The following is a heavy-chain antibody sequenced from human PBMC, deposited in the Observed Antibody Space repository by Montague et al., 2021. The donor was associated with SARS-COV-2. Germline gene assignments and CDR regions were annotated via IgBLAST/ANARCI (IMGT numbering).Heavy chain of an antibody. D-gene: IGHD6-19*01. J-gene: IGHJ2*01. CDR3: AKIPGTGAVVYWYFDL. Sequence: SLRLSCAASGFTFSTYAMGWVRQAPGKGLQWVSAIFGSGAGRYYADFVKGRFTISRDNSKNTLYLQMNSLKAEDTAIYYCAKIPGTGAVVYWYFDLWGRGTVVSVSS. V-gene: IGHV3-23*01. CDR1: GFTFSTYA. CDR2: IFGSGAGR.